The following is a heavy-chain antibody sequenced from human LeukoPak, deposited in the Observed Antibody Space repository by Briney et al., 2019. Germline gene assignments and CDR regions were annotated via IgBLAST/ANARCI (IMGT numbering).Heavy chain of an antibody. Sequence: GGSLRLSCAASGFTFSSYGMHWVRQAPGKGLEWVAVISYDGSNKYYADSVKGRFTISRDNSKNTLYLQMNGLRAEDTAVYYCAKGDCSGGSCYSNWYFDLWGRGTLVTVPS. D-gene: IGHD2-15*01. V-gene: IGHV3-30*18. CDR2: ISYDGSNK. CDR3: AKGDCSGGSCYSNWYFDL. CDR1: GFTFSSYG. J-gene: IGHJ2*01.